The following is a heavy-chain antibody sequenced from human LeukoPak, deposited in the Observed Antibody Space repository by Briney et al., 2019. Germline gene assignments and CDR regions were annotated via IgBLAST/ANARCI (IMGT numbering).Heavy chain of an antibody. CDR3: ARGGYDYVWGSYRPLSPFDY. V-gene: IGHV4-30-4*08. J-gene: IGHJ4*02. CDR2: INHSGST. D-gene: IGHD3-16*02. CDR1: GGSISSGDYY. Sequence: SQTLSLTCTVSGGSISSGDYYWSWIRQPPGKGLEWIGEINHSGSTNYNPSLKSRVTISVDTSKNQFSLKLSSVTAADTAVYYCARGGYDYVWGSYRPLSPFDYWGQGTLVTVSS.